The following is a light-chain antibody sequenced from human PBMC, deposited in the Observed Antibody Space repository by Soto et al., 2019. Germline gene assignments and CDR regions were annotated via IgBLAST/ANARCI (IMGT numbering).Light chain of an antibody. Sequence: DIQMTQSPASLSAPDGDRVTITCRASQIISTYLNWYQQRAVLAPRLLIYAASSLQSGVPPRFSGSGSGTEFTLTISSLQPDDFATYYCQQYNSYSTFGQGTKVDIK. J-gene: IGKJ1*01. CDR3: QQYNSYST. CDR1: QIISTY. CDR2: AAS. V-gene: IGKV1-16*01.